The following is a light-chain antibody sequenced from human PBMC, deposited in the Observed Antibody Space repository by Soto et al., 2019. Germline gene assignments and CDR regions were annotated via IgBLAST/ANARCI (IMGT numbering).Light chain of an antibody. CDR2: SNN. J-gene: IGLJ1*01. CDR1: SSNIGSNA. CDR3: AAWDDSLNGYV. V-gene: IGLV1-44*01. Sequence: QSVLTQPPSASGTPGQRVTISCSGSSSNIGSNAVNWYQQLPGTAPKLLIYSNNQRPSGVPDRFSGSKSGTSASLAISGLQSGDEADYYCAAWDDSLNGYVFGTGTKLTVL.